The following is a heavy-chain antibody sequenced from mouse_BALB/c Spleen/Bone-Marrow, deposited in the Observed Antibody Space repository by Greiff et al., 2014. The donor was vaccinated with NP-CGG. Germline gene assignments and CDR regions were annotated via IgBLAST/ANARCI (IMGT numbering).Heavy chain of an antibody. J-gene: IGHJ2*01. CDR1: GYAFSSYW. V-gene: IGHV1-80*01. Sequence: QVQLKQSGAELVRPGSSVKISCKASGYAFSSYWMNWVKQRPGQGLEWIGQIYPGGGDTNYNGNFKDKATLTTDKSSTTAYMQLSSLTSEDSAVYFCARGGRLTRYYFDYWGQGTTLTVSS. D-gene: IGHD1-3*01. CDR2: IYPGGGDT. CDR3: ARGGRLTRYYFDY.